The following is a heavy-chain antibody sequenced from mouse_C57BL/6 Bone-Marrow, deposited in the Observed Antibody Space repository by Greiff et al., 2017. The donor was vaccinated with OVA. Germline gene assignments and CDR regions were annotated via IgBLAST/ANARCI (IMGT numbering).Heavy chain of an antibody. D-gene: IGHD1-1*01. Sequence: QVQLQQPGAELVKPGASVKMSCTASGYTFTSYWITWVKQRPGQGLVWIGDIYPGSGSTNYNAKFKSKATLTVDTSSSTAYMQFSSLTSEDSAVYYCARSTTVVVFDYWGQGTTLTVSA. CDR2: IYPGSGST. V-gene: IGHV1-55*01. CDR3: ARSTTVVVFDY. CDR1: GYTFTSYW. J-gene: IGHJ2*01.